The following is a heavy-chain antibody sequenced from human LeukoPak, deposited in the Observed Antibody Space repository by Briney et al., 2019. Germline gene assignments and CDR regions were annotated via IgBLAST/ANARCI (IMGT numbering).Heavy chain of an antibody. Sequence: GGSLRLSCAASGFTFSSYGMHWVRQAPGKGLEWVAFIRYDGSNKYYADSVKGRFTISRDNSKNTLYLQMNSLRAEDTAVYYCAKAECSSTSCYRFDPWGQGTLVTVSS. V-gene: IGHV3-30*02. CDR3: AKAECSSTSCYRFDP. CDR2: IRYDGSNK. D-gene: IGHD2-2*02. CDR1: GFTFSSYG. J-gene: IGHJ5*02.